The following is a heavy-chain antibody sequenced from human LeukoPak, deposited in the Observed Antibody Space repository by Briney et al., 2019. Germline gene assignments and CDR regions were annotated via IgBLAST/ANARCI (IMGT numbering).Heavy chain of an antibody. CDR2: INPNSGGT. CDR1: GYTFTGYY. V-gene: IGHV1-2*06. J-gene: IGHJ4*02. D-gene: IGHD3-22*01. Sequence: ASVKVSCKASGYTFTGYYMHWVRQAPGQGLEWMGRINPNSGGTNYAQKFQGRVTMTRDTSISTAYMELSRLRSEDTAVYYCARAAYYYDSSGYYFDYWGQGTLVTVSS. CDR3: ARAAYYYDSSGYYFDY.